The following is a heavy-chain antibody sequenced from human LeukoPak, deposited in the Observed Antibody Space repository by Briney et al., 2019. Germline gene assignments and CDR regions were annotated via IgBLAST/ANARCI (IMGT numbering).Heavy chain of an antibody. D-gene: IGHD2-2*01. J-gene: IGHJ4*02. V-gene: IGHV3-11*04. CDR2: ISSRGSTI. Sequence: GGSLRLSCAASGFTFSDYYMSWIRQAPGKGLEWVSYISSRGSTIYYADSVKGRFTISRDNAKNSLYLQVNSLRAEDTAVYYCARVWGYCSSTSCYGGGYFESWGQGTLVTVSS. CDR1: GFTFSDYY. CDR3: ARVWGYCSSTSCYGGGYFES.